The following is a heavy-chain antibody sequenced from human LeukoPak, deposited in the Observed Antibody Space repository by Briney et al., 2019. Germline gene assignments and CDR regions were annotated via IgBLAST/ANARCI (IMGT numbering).Heavy chain of an antibody. CDR3: ARVGVVVAATGNLWFDP. CDR1: GFTFSSYA. V-gene: IGHV3-48*03. Sequence: GGSLRLSCAASGFTFSSYAMSWVRQAPGKGLERVSYISSSGTTIYYADSVKGRFTISRDNAKNSLYLQMNSLRAEDTAVCYCARVGVVVAATGNLWFDPWGQGTLVTVSS. CDR2: ISSSGTTI. J-gene: IGHJ5*02. D-gene: IGHD2-15*01.